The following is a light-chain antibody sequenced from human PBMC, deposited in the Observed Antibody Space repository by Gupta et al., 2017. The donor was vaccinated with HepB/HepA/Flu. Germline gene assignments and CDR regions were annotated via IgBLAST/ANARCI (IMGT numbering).Light chain of an antibody. CDR1: QGVAYNF. V-gene: IGKV3-20*01. J-gene: IGKJ1*01. Sequence: EVVLTQSPGTLSLSPGERATLSCRASQGVAYNFLGWYQQKPGQPPRLLIYAASTRATDIPDRFSGSGSGTDFTLTISRLEPEDFAVYYCHQYTGSPWTFGQGTKVEI. CDR2: AAS. CDR3: HQYTGSPWT.